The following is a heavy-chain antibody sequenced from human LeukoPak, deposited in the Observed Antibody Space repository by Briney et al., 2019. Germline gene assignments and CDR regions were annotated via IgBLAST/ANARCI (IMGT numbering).Heavy chain of an antibody. J-gene: IGHJ4*02. D-gene: IGHD6-19*01. CDR3: IPGGLAVSGIDY. CDR1: GFTFNNYW. CDR2: ITPDGSDR. Sequence: GGSLRLSCAVSGFTFNNYWMSWVRQAPGKGLEWVANITPDGSDRYYVDSLKGRVTISGDNTKSSLYLQLNSLRAEDTAVYYCIPGGLAVSGIDYWGQGALVTVSS. V-gene: IGHV3-7*01.